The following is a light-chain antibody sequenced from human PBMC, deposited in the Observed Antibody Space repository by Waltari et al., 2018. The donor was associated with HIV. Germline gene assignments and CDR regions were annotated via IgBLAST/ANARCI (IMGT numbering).Light chain of an antibody. CDR2: DSN. J-gene: IGLJ2*01. CDR3: GTWDSSLSAVV. Sequence: QSVLTQPPSVSAAPGQKVTISCSGSSSNIGNNYVSWYQQLPRTAPKLLIYDSNERALGIPDRFAGSKSGPSASLCISGLQTGDEADYYCGTWDSSLSAVVFGGGTKLTVL. CDR1: SSNIGNNY. V-gene: IGLV1-51*01.